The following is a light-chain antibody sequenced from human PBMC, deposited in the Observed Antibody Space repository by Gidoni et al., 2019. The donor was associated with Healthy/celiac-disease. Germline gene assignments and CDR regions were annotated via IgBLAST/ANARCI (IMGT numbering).Light chain of an antibody. CDR3: QQSYSTPRT. CDR1: QSISSY. V-gene: IGKV1-39*01. J-gene: IGKJ1*01. Sequence: DIPLTQSPSSLSATVGDRVTITCRASQSISSYLNWYQQKPGKAPKLLIYAASSLQSGVPSSFSGSGSGTDFTLTISSLKPEDFATYYCQQSYSTPRTFGQGTKVEIK. CDR2: AAS.